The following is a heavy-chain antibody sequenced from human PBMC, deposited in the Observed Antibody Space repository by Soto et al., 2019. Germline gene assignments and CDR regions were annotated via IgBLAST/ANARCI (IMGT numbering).Heavy chain of an antibody. D-gene: IGHD6-19*01. V-gene: IGHV4-59*01. CDR2: IYYSGST. CDR1: GGSINNYY. CDR3: ARRYGSVFDY. J-gene: IGHJ4*02. Sequence: QVQLQESGPGLVKPSETLSLTCTVSGGSINNYYWSWIRQPPGKGLEWIGYIYYSGSTNYNPSLXRSAXIXLDTSKNQFSLKLSSVTAADTAVYYCARRYGSVFDYWGQGTLVTVSS.